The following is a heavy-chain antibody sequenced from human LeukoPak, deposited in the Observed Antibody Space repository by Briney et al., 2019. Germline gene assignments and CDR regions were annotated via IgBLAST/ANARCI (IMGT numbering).Heavy chain of an antibody. D-gene: IGHD4-17*01. CDR1: GYTFTGYY. CDR3: ATDGYGDPRWAAFDI. Sequence: ASVKVSCKASGYTFTGYYMHWVRQAPGKGLEWMGGFDPEDGETIYAQKFQGRVTMTEDTSTDTAYMELSSLRSEDTAVYYCATDGYGDPRWAAFDIWGQGTMVTVSS. CDR2: FDPEDGET. J-gene: IGHJ3*02. V-gene: IGHV1-24*01.